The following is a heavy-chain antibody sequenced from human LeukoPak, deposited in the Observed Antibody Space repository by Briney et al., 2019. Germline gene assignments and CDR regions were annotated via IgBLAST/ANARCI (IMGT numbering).Heavy chain of an antibody. Sequence: PGGSLRLSCAASGFTFSSYAMSWVRQAPGPGLEWVSDISGSGSSTYYADSVKGRFTISRDNSKNTLYLQMNSLRAEDTAVYYCTKAYGSGSYRTWFDGWGQGTLVTVYS. CDR3: TKAYGSGSYRTWFDG. V-gene: IGHV3-23*01. CDR1: GFTFSSYA. D-gene: IGHD3-10*01. J-gene: IGHJ5*02. CDR2: ISGSGSST.